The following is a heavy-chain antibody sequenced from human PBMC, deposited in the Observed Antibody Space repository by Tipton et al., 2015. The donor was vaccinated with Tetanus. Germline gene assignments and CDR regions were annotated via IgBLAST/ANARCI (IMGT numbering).Heavy chain of an antibody. V-gene: IGHV3-33*01. D-gene: IGHD3-22*01. CDR3: ARDHHSYDSSGRPGVGGY. CDR2: IWYDGSNK. Sequence: SLRLSCAASGFTFSSYGMHWVRQAPGKGLEWVAVIWYDGSNKYYADSVKGRFTISRDNSKNTLYLQMNSLRAEDTAVYYCARDHHSYDSSGRPGVGGYWGQGTLVTVSS. J-gene: IGHJ4*02. CDR1: GFTFSSYG.